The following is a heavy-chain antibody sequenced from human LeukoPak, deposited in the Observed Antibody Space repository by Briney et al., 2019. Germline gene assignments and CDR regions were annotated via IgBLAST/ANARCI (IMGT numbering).Heavy chain of an antibody. CDR3: ARDANTYYDFWSGYHQIIYYYYYYMDV. J-gene: IGHJ6*03. V-gene: IGHV4-38-2*02. CDR1: GYSISSGYY. D-gene: IGHD3-3*01. Sequence: PSETLSLTCTVSGYSISSGYYWGWIRQPPGKGLEWIGSIYHSGSTYYNPSLKSRVTISVDTSKNQFSLKLSSVTAADTAVYYCARDANTYYDFWSGYHQIIYYYYYYMDVWGKGTTVTVSS. CDR2: IYHSGST.